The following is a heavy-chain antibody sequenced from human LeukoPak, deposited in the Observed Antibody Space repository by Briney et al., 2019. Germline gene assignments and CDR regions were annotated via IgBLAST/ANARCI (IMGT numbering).Heavy chain of an antibody. V-gene: IGHV4-39*02. CDR2: GLYTGNT. Sequence: SETLSLTCSVSGGSIAVNHYYWGWIRQPPGKGLEWIGSGLYTGNTYSNPSLRSRVTISVDTSKNKFSLKMNSVTAADTAVYYCAREHRSSKYFDSWGQGALMIVSS. D-gene: IGHD6-6*01. J-gene: IGHJ4*02. CDR3: AREHRSSKYFDS. CDR1: GGSIAVNHYY.